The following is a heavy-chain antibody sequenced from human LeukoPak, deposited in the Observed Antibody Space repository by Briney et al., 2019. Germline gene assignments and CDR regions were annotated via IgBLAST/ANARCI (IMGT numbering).Heavy chain of an antibody. CDR3: GRVYCSTASCYDYYDYYMGV. Sequence: GGSLRLSCAASGFRFDDYGMSWVRHVPGEGLEWVSGTNWDGASTGYADSVKGRFTISRDNVKNFLYLQMNSLRVEDTALYFCGRVYCSTASCYDYYDYYMGVWGKGTTVTVSS. D-gene: IGHD2-2*01. CDR1: GFRFDDYG. V-gene: IGHV3-20*04. CDR2: TNWDGAST. J-gene: IGHJ6*03.